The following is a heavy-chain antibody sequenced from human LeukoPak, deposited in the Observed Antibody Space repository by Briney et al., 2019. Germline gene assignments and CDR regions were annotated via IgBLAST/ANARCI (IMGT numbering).Heavy chain of an antibody. CDR1: GSTFSSYA. Sequence: GRSLRLSCAASGSTFSSYAMHWVRQAPGKGLEWVAVISYDGSNKYYADSVKGRFTISRDNSKNTLYLQMNSLRAEDTAVYYCARATEMVRGVTLGGFHYWGQGTLVTVSS. CDR3: ARATEMVRGVTLGGFHY. CDR2: ISYDGSNK. V-gene: IGHV3-30*04. D-gene: IGHD3-10*01. J-gene: IGHJ4*02.